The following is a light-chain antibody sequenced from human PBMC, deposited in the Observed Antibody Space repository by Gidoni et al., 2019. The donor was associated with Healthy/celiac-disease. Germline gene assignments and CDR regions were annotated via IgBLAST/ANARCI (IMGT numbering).Light chain of an antibody. CDR1: SSTIGAGYD. V-gene: IGLV1-40*01. CDR3: QSYDSSLSGSV. Sequence: QSVLTQPPSVSEAPGQRVTISCTGSSSTIGAGYDVPWYQQLPGTAPKRLIYGNSNRPSGVPDRFSGSKSGTSASLASTGLQAEDEADYYCQSYDSSLSGSVFGGGTKLTVL. CDR2: GNS. J-gene: IGLJ2*01.